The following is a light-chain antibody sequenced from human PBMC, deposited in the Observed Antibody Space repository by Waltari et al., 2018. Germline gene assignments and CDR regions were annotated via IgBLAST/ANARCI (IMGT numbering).Light chain of an antibody. CDR2: VAS. CDR1: ESVSSNY. CDR3: HQYGSAPRT. Sequence: EIVLTQSPGTLSLSAGDTATLSCRAGESVSSNYLAWYQQRAGQAPRLLIYVASTRATGIPDRFSGSGSGTDFTLTISRLEPEDFAMYYCHQYGSAPRTFGQGTKVEIK. V-gene: IGKV3-20*01. J-gene: IGKJ1*01.